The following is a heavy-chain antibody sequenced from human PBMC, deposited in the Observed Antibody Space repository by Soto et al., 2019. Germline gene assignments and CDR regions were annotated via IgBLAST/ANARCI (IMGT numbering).Heavy chain of an antibody. V-gene: IGHV3-23*01. CDR3: VKGFWGDY. Sequence: EVHLLESGGGLVQPGGSLRLSCSASGFTFSSHDMIWVRQAPGKGLEWVSGVSGGGITSYAASEKGRFTISRDKSRNTLYLQMNSLRVEDTAVYYCVKGFWGDYWGQGTLVTVSS. D-gene: IGHD3-16*01. CDR1: GFTFSSHD. CDR2: VSGGGIT. J-gene: IGHJ4*02.